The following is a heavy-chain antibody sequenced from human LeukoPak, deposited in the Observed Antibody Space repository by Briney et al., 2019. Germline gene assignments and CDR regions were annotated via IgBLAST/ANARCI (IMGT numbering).Heavy chain of an antibody. CDR1: GVILSNYA. V-gene: IGHV3-30*04. J-gene: IGHJ4*02. CDR2: ISFDGTNK. D-gene: IGHD4-17*01. Sequence: GGSLRLSCTASGVILSNYAMHWVRRPPGRGLEWVAVISFDGTNKYYGDSVGGRFSVSRDNSKNTLYLQMNSLRPDDTAMYYCATDYGDYEPIDYWGQGTLVTVSS. CDR3: ATDYGDYEPIDY.